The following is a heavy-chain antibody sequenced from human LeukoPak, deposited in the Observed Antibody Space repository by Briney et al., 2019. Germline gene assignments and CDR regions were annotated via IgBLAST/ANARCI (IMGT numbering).Heavy chain of an antibody. Sequence: PGGSLRLSCAASGFTVSSNYMSWVRQAPGKGLEWVAVISYDGSNKYYADSVKGRFTISRDNSKNTLYLQMNSLRAEDTAVYYCARNHGDDYYFDYWGQGTLVTVSS. V-gene: IGHV3-30-3*01. J-gene: IGHJ4*02. CDR3: ARNHGDDYYFDY. D-gene: IGHD4-17*01. CDR1: GFTVSSNY. CDR2: ISYDGSNK.